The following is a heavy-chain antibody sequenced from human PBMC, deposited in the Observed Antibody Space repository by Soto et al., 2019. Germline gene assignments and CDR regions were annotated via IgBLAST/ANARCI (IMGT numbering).Heavy chain of an antibody. CDR2: TYYRSKWYN. J-gene: IGHJ6*02. CDR3: ARRVGYDFPYYCGMDV. Sequence: SQTLSLTCAISGDSVSSNSAAWNWIRQSPSRGLEWLGRTYYRSKWYNDYAVSVKSRITINPDTSKNQFSLQLNSVTPEDTAVYYCARRVGYDFPYYCGMDVWGQGTTVTVSS. CDR1: GDSVSSNSAA. D-gene: IGHD5-12*01. V-gene: IGHV6-1*01.